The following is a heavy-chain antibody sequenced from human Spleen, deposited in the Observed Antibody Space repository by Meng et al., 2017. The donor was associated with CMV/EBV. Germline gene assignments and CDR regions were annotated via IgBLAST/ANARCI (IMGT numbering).Heavy chain of an antibody. CDR2: IWYDGSNK. D-gene: IGHD2-21*01. CDR3: TRGPNSIYCANNVCSNDGFDA. J-gene: IGHJ3*01. V-gene: IGHV3-33*03. Sequence: GESLKISCVASGFTFSGYGMHWVRQAPGKGLEWVAVIWYDGSNKYYADSVKGRFTISRDNARNSLYLQMNNLRAEDTALYYCTRGPNSIYCANNVCSNDGFDAWGQGTMVTVSS. CDR1: GFTFSGYG.